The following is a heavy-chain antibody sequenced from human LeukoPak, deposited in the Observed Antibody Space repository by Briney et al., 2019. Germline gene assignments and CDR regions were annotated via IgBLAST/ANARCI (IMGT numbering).Heavy chain of an antibody. D-gene: IGHD3-10*01. V-gene: IGHV3-23*01. CDR1: GFTFSSYA. Sequence: GGSLRLSCAASGFTFSSYAMNWVRQAPGKGLEWVSGISGGGGSSYHADSVKGRFTISTDNSKNTLYLQMNSLKAEDTAVYYCAKGKGFGITWPFDYWGQGTLVTVSS. CDR2: ISGGGGSS. CDR3: AKGKGFGITWPFDY. J-gene: IGHJ4*02.